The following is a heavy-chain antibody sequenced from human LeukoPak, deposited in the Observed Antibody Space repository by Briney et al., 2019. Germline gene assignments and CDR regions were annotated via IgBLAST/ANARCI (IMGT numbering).Heavy chain of an antibody. D-gene: IGHD1-14*01. CDR1: GSTFDDYA. Sequence: GGSLRLSCAPSGSTFDDYAMHWVRQPPGKGLGWVSGISWISASTSYADSVKGRFTLSRDNAKDSLYLQMNSLRAEDTALYYCAKDLLGPEYYYGLDVWGQGTTVTVSS. V-gene: IGHV3-9*01. CDR2: ISWISAST. CDR3: AKDLLGPEYYYGLDV. J-gene: IGHJ6*02.